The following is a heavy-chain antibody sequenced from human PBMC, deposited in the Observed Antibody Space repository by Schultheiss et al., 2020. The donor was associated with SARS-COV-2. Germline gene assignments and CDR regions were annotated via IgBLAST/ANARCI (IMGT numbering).Heavy chain of an antibody. Sequence: SETLSFTCTVSGGSISSGGYYWSWIRQHPGKGLEWIGYIYYSGSTYYNPSLKSRVTISVDTSKNQFSLKLSSVTAADTAVYYCARAVRSAMDYYFDYWGQGTLVTVSS. CDR2: IYYSGST. CDR1: GGSISSGGYY. D-gene: IGHD5-18*01. CDR3: ARAVRSAMDYYFDY. V-gene: IGHV4-31*03. J-gene: IGHJ4*02.